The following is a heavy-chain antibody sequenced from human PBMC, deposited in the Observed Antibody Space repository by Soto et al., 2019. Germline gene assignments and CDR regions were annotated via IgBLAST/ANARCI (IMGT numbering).Heavy chain of an antibody. Sequence: SETLSLTCTVSGGSISRGGYYWSWIRQDPGKGLEWIGYIYYSGSTYYNPSLKSRVTISVDTSKNQFSLKLSSVTAADTAVYYCASTSLGSRYPQYYFDYWGQGTLVTVSS. V-gene: IGHV4-31*03. CDR3: ASTSLGSRYPQYYFDY. CDR1: GGSISRGGYY. D-gene: IGHD2-15*01. J-gene: IGHJ4*02. CDR2: IYYSGST.